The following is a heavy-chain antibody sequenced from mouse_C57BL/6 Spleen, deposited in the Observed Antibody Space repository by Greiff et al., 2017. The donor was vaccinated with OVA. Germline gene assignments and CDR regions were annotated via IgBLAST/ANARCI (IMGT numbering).Heavy chain of an antibody. CDR2: INPNYGTN. Sequence: EVQLQQSGPELVKPGASVKISCKASGYSFTDYNMNWVKQSNGKSLEWIGVINPNYGTNSYNQKFKGKDTLTVDQSSSTAYMQLNSLTSEDSAVYYCARWDVYDEVDFDYWGQGTTLTVSS. CDR3: ARWDVYDEVDFDY. J-gene: IGHJ2*01. D-gene: IGHD2-2*01. V-gene: IGHV1-39*01. CDR1: GYSFTDYN.